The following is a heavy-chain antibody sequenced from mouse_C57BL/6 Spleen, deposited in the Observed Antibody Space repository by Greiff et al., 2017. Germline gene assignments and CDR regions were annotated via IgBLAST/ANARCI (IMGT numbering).Heavy chain of an antibody. D-gene: IGHD2-10*02. J-gene: IGHJ2*01. CDR1: GYTFTSYW. CDR2: IDPSDSET. V-gene: IGHV1-52*01. CDR3: ARGGVWYYDVDFDY. Sequence: QVQLQQPGAELVRPGSSVKLSCKASGYTFTSYWMHWVKQRPIQGLEWIGNIDPSDSETHYNQKFKDKATLTVDKSSSTAYMQLSSLTSEDSAVYYCARGGVWYYDVDFDYWGQGTTLTVSS.